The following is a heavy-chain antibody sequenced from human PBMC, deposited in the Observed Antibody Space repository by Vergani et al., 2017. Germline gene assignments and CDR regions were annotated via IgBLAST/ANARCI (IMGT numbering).Heavy chain of an antibody. Sequence: QLQLQESGPGLVKPSATLSLTCSVSGASIRSSNYYWGWIRQPPGKGLELIASIYYSGSTYYNLSLKSRVTISVDTSKTQFSLKLSPVTAADTAVYFCARHSTVEWLVKLGWIDPWGQGILVTVSS. CDR1: GASIRSSNYY. CDR2: IYYSGST. D-gene: IGHD6-19*01. CDR3: ARHSTVEWLVKLGWIDP. V-gene: IGHV4-39*01. J-gene: IGHJ5*02.